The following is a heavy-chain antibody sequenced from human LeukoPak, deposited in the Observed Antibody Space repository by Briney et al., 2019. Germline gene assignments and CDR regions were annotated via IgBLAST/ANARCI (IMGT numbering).Heavy chain of an antibody. J-gene: IGHJ4*02. CDR1: GYTFISYA. V-gene: IGHV7-4-1*02. Sequence: ASVKVSCNASGYTFISYAMNWVRQAPGQGLEWMGWINTNTGNPTYAQGFTGRFVFSLDTSVSTAYLQISSLKAEDTAVYYCARAETYYYGSGSYYKRDFDYWGQGTLVTVSS. CDR2: INTNTGNP. D-gene: IGHD3-10*01. CDR3: ARAETYYYGSGSYYKRDFDY.